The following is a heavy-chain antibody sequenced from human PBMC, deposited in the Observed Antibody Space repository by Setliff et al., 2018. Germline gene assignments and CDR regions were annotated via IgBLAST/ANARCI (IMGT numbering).Heavy chain of an antibody. Sequence: PSETLSLTCTVSGGSISSSSYYWGWIRQPPGKGLEWIGSIYYSGSTYYNPSLKSRVTISVDTSKNQFSLKLSSVTAADTAVYYCARDKPEGYNFWSGYLGGGLMDVWGQGTTVPVSS. J-gene: IGHJ6*02. D-gene: IGHD3-3*01. V-gene: IGHV4-39*07. CDR3: ARDKPEGYNFWSGYLGGGLMDV. CDR2: IYYSGST. CDR1: GGSISSSSYY.